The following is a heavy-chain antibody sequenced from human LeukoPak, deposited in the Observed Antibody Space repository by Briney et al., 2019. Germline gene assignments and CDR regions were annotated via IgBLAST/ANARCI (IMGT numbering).Heavy chain of an antibody. CDR1: GGSISSSSYY. J-gene: IGHJ4*02. CDR2: IYYSGST. Sequence: SETLSLTCTVSGGSISSSSYYWGWIRQPPGKGLEWIGSIYYSGSTYYNPSLKSRVTISVDTSKNQFSLKLSSVTAADTAVYYCARRQYSSSLSFDYWGQGTLVTVSS. V-gene: IGHV4-39*01. D-gene: IGHD6-6*01. CDR3: ARRQYSSSLSFDY.